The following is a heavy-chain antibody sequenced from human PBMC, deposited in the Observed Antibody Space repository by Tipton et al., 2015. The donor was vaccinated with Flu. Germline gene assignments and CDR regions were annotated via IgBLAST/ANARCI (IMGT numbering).Heavy chain of an antibody. J-gene: IGHJ4*02. V-gene: IGHV4-38-2*02. Sequence: TLSLTFTVSGYSISSGYYWGWIRQPPGKGLEWIGSIYHSGSTYYNPSLKSRVTISVDTSKNQFSLKLSSVTAADTAVYYCARNISSGWYFDYWGQGTLVTVSS. CDR3: ARNISSGWYFDY. D-gene: IGHD6-19*01. CDR1: GYSISSGYY. CDR2: IYHSGST.